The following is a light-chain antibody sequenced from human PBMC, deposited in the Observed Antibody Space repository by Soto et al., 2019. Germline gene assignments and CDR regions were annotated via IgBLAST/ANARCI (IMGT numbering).Light chain of an antibody. Sequence: QSVLTQPPSVSAAPGQKVTISCSGSSSNIGDNFVSWYQHLPGTAPKLLIYDNYKRPSGIPDRFSGSKAGTSATLDITGLQTGDEADYYCGTWDSSLHGYVVFGGGTKLTVL. CDR1: SSNIGDNF. J-gene: IGLJ2*01. CDR2: DNY. CDR3: GTWDSSLHGYVV. V-gene: IGLV1-51*01.